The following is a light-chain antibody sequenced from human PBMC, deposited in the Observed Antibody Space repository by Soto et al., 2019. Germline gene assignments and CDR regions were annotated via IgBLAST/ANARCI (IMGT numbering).Light chain of an antibody. V-gene: IGLV2-23*01. J-gene: IGLJ1*01. Sequence: QSALTQPASVSGSPVQSITISCTGTSSDVGSYNLVSWYQQHPGKAPKLMIYEGSKRPSGVSNRFSGSKSGNTASRTISGLQAEDEADYYCCSYAGSSTYVFGTGTKVTVL. CDR1: SSDVGSYNL. CDR2: EGS. CDR3: CSYAGSSTYV.